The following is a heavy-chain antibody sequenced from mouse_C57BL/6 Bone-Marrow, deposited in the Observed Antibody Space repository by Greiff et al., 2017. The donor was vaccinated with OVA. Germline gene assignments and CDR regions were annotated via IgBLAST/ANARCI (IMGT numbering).Heavy chain of an antibody. CDR1: GYTFTSYG. CDR2: IYPRSGNT. Sequence: VQLQQSGAELARPGASVKLSCKASGYTFTSYGISWVKQRTGQGLEWIGEIYPRSGNTYYNVKFKGKATLTADKSSSTAYMELRSLTSEDSAVYFCARGAFRAYWGQGTTLTVSS. CDR3: ARGAFRAY. V-gene: IGHV1-81*01. D-gene: IGHD3-2*02. J-gene: IGHJ2*01.